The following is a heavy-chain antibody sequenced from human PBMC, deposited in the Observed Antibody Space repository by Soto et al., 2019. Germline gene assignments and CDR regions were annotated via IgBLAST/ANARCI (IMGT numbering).Heavy chain of an antibody. Sequence: PGGSLRLSCAASGFPFSSYAMSWVRQSPGKGLEWVSSISGSGGSTFYVDSVKGRFTTSRDNSKSTVYLQMNSLRAEDTAVYYCAKDPRPASYCGSTSCYKGGQDDYWGQGSMFTVSS. D-gene: IGHD2-2*02. CDR3: AKDPRPASYCGSTSCYKGGQDDY. CDR1: GFPFSSYA. J-gene: IGHJ4*02. CDR2: ISGSGGST. V-gene: IGHV3-23*01.